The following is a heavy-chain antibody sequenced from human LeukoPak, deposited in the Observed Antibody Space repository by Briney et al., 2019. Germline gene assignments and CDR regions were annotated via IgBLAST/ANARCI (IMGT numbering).Heavy chain of an antibody. Sequence: PSETLSLTGAVYGGSFSGYYWSWIRQPPGKGLEWIGEINHSGSTNYNPSLKSRVTISVDTSKNQFSLKLSSVTAADTAVYYCARARRYYDILTTFDYWDQGTLVTVSS. J-gene: IGHJ4*02. CDR1: GGSFSGYY. D-gene: IGHD3-9*01. V-gene: IGHV4-34*01. CDR2: INHSGST. CDR3: ARARRYYDILTTFDY.